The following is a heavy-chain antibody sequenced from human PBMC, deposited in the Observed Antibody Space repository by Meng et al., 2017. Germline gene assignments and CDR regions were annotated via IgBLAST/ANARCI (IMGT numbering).Heavy chain of an antibody. Sequence: GESLKISCKGSGYSFTSYWIGRVRQMPGKGLEWMGIIYPGDSDTRYSPSFQGQVTISADKSISTAYLQWSSLKASDTAMYYCARQAYYYDSSGYYFGPPYDAFDIWGQGTMVTVSS. CDR3: ARQAYYYDSSGYYFGPPYDAFDI. D-gene: IGHD3-22*01. CDR1: GYSFTSYW. J-gene: IGHJ3*02. CDR2: IYPGDSDT. V-gene: IGHV5-51*01.